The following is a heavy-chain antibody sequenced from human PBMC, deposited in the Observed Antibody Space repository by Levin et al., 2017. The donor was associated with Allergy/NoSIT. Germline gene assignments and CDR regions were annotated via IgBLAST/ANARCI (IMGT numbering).Heavy chain of an antibody. J-gene: IGHJ5*02. CDR3: ARTGGYCSGGSCYFLYWFDP. Sequence: GASVKVSCKASGYTFTGYYMHWVRQAPGQGLEWMGWINPNSGGTNYAQKFQGRVTMTRDTSISTAYMELSRLRSDDTAVYYCARTGGYCSGGSCYFLYWFDPWGQGTLVTVSS. CDR2: INPNSGGT. CDR1: GYTFTGYY. D-gene: IGHD2-15*01. V-gene: IGHV1-2*02.